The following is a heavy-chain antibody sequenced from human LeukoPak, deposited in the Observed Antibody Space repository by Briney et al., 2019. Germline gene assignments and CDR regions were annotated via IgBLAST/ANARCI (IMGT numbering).Heavy chain of an antibody. D-gene: IGHD7-27*01. CDR1: GGSISSGSYY. CDR2: IYTSGST. J-gene: IGHJ5*02. Sequence: SETLSLTCTVSGGSISSGSYYWSWIRQPAGKGLEWIGRIYTSGSTNYNPSLKSRVTISVDTSKNQFSLKLSSVTAADTAVYYCARTNWGLYNWFDPWGQGTLVTVSS. CDR3: ARTNWGLYNWFDP. V-gene: IGHV4-61*02.